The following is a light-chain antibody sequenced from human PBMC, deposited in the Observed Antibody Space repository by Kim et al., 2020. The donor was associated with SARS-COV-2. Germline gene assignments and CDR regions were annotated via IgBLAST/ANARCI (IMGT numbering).Light chain of an antibody. Sequence: QSVLTQPPSVSGAPGQRVTISCTGSSSNIGARFDVHWYQQLPGTAPKLLIYGNSNRPSGVPDRLSGSKSGTSASLAITGLQAEDEADYYCQSFDSSLSASVFGGGTQLTVL. CDR3: QSFDSSLSASV. J-gene: IGLJ3*02. CDR2: GNS. CDR1: SSNIGARFD. V-gene: IGLV1-40*01.